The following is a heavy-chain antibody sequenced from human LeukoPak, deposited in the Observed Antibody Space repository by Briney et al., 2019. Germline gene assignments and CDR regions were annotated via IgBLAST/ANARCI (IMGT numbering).Heavy chain of an antibody. Sequence: QAGRSLRLSCAASGFTFSSYAMHWVRQAPGKGLEWVAVISYDGSNKYYADSVKGRFTISRDNSKNTLYLQMNSLRAEDTAVYYCAKGRSPGTYYDFLIAFDYWGQGTLVTVSS. J-gene: IGHJ4*02. CDR3: AKGRSPGTYYDFLIAFDY. D-gene: IGHD3-3*01. V-gene: IGHV3-30-3*01. CDR1: GFTFSSYA. CDR2: ISYDGSNK.